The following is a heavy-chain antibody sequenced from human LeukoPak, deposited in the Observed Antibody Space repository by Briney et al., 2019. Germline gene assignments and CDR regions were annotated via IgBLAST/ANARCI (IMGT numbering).Heavy chain of an antibody. V-gene: IGHV4-34*01. J-gene: IGHJ5*02. Sequence: ASETLSLTCAVYGGSFSGYYWSWIRQPPGKGLEWIGEINHSGSTNYNPSLKSRVTISVDTSKNQFPLKLSSVTAADTAVYYCAIRGSSSFGWLDPWGQGTLVTVSS. D-gene: IGHD6-13*01. CDR1: GGSFSGYY. CDR3: AIRGSSSFGWLDP. CDR2: INHSGST.